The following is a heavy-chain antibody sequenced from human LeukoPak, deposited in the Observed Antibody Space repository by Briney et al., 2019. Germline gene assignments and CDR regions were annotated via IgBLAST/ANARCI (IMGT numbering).Heavy chain of an antibody. CDR1: GYILTNNA. D-gene: IGHD3-3*02. CDR2: INTNTRNP. CDR3: ARIRAPSSFGQRESDY. V-gene: IGHV7-4-1*02. J-gene: IGHJ4*02. Sequence: ASVKVFCKASGYILTNNAMNWVRQAPGQGLEWMGWINTNTRNPTYAQGFTGRFVFSLDTSVSTAYLQISSLKAEDTAVYYCARIRAPSSFGQRESDYWGQGTLVTVSS.